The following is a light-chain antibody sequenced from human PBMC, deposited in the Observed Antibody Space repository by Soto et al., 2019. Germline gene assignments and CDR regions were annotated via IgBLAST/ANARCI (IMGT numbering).Light chain of an antibody. Sequence: EVVLTQSPATLSLSPGERATLSCRASQNVRTFLDWYQQKPGQAPRLLIYGASNRATGIQARFSGSGSGTDFTLTIRSLQPEDVAAYYCKKYNSAPLTFGGGTKVDIK. CDR3: KKYNSAPLT. V-gene: IGKV3-11*01. CDR1: QNVRTF. J-gene: IGKJ4*01. CDR2: GAS.